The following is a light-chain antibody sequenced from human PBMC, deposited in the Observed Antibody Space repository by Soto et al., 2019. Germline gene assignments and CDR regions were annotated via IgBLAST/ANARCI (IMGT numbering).Light chain of an antibody. CDR1: QSVSSSY. CDR2: GAS. V-gene: IGKV3-20*01. Sequence: EIVLTQSPGTLSLSPGERATLSCRASQSVSSSYLAWYQQKPGQAPRLLIYGASSRATGIPDRFSGSGSGTDFTLTSSILEPEELAWYYCQQYGSSPRTFGQGTKVEIK. J-gene: IGKJ1*01. CDR3: QQYGSSPRT.